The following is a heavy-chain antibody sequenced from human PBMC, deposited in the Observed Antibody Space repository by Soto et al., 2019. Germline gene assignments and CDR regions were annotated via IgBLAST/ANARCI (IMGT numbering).Heavy chain of an antibody. CDR1: GGTFSRHG. CDR3: ASERSAQDFDV. J-gene: IGHJ4*02. CDR2: IIPTFGTP. D-gene: IGHD1-26*01. V-gene: IGHV1-69*06. Sequence: QVQLVQSGTVVQRRGSSVKVSCQASGGTFSRHGMAWVRQAPGQGLEWMGGIIPTFGTPTYAPKFQGRVTITADKSTNTAYMELSSLRSEDSGVYYCASERSAQDFDVWGQGTLITVSS.